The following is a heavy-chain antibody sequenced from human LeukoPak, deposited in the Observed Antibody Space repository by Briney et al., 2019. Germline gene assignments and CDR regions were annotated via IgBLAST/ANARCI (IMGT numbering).Heavy chain of an antibody. CDR1: GYTFTGYY. J-gene: IGHJ4*02. Sequence: ASVKVSCKASGYTFTGYYIHWVRQAPGQGLEWMGLINPNSGDTNYAQNFQGRITITRDTSISTAYMEMNNLQSADTAVYFCSMYGSGTSFVDYWGQGTLVTVSS. CDR3: SMYGSGTSFVDY. V-gene: IGHV1-2*02. D-gene: IGHD3-10*01. CDR2: INPNSGDT.